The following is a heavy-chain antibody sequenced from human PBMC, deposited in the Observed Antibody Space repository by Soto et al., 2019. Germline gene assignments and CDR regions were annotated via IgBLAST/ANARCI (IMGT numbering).Heavy chain of an antibody. D-gene: IGHD3-9*01. CDR3: ARGVGSSPPRY. J-gene: IGHJ4*02. Sequence: SETLSLTCTISGGSISVYYWSWIRQSPGQGLEWIGYIYDSGSPYYNPSLKTRVTISADTSKNQISLKLTSATAADTAVYFWARGVGSSPPRYWGRGTLVTVSS. CDR2: IYDSGSP. CDR1: GGSISVYY. V-gene: IGHV4-59*01.